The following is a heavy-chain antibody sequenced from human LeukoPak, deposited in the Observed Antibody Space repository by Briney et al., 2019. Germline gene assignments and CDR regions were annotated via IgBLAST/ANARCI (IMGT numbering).Heavy chain of an antibody. Sequence: PGGSLRLSCAASGFTFSSYGMHWVRQAPGKGLEWVAFIRYDGSNKYYADSVKGRFTISRDNSKNTLYLQMNSLRAEDTAVYYCAKGAIVGATRPYYYHMDVWGKGTTVTVSS. J-gene: IGHJ6*03. CDR1: GFTFSSYG. D-gene: IGHD1-26*01. V-gene: IGHV3-30*02. CDR3: AKGAIVGATRPYYYHMDV. CDR2: IRYDGSNK.